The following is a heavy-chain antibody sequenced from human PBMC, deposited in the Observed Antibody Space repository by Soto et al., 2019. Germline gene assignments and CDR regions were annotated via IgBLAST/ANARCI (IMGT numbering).Heavy chain of an antibody. CDR1: GGTFSTYA. CDR3: ASHCGGDCYSRSPPYYYYGMDV. CDR2: IIPIFGTA. D-gene: IGHD2-21*02. J-gene: IGHJ6*02. V-gene: IGHV1-69*12. Sequence: QVQLVQSGAEVKKPGSSVKVSCKASGGTFSTYAISWVRQAPGQGLEWMGGIIPIFGTADYAQKFQCRVTITADESTSTAYMELSSLRSEDTAVYYCASHCGGDCYSRSPPYYYYGMDVWGQGTTVTVSS.